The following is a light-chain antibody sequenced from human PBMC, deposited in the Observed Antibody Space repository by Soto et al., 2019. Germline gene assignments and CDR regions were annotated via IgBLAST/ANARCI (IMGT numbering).Light chain of an antibody. J-gene: IGLJ2*01. Sequence: QAVVTQPPSVSGAPGQRVTISCTGSSSNIGAGHDVHWYQQLPGTPPKLLIFANNDRPSGVPGRFSGLKSGTSASLAITGLQAEDEADYYCQSYDSSLRGVVFGGGTKLTVL. CDR1: SSNIGAGHD. CDR3: QSYDSSLRGVV. V-gene: IGLV1-40*01. CDR2: ANN.